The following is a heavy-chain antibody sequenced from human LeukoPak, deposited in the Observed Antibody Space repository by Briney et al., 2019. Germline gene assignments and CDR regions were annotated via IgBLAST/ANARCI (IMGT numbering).Heavy chain of an antibody. Sequence: GGSLRLSCAASGFTFSTYAMSWVRQAPGKGLEWVSAISGGGSSTFYADFVKGRFTVSRDNSKNTLYLHIDSLRVEDTALYYCAEGCDNSNRAASRLFGPWGQGTLVTGPS. CDR3: AEGCDNSNRAASRLFGP. J-gene: IGHJ5*02. V-gene: IGHV3-23*01. CDR1: GFTFSTYA. D-gene: IGHD1-14*01. CDR2: ISGGGSST.